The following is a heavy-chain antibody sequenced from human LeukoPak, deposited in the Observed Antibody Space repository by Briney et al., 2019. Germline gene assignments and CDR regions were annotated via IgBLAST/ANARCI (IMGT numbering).Heavy chain of an antibody. J-gene: IGHJ4*02. CDR2: ISSSSSYI. Sequence: PRGSLRLSCAASGFTFSSYSMNWVRQAPGKGLEWVSSISSSSSYIYYADSVKGRFTISRDNAKNSLYLQMNSLRAEDTAVYYCARESWTVAGSFDYWGQGTLVTVSS. V-gene: IGHV3-21*01. CDR3: ARESWTVAGSFDY. D-gene: IGHD6-19*01. CDR1: GFTFSSYS.